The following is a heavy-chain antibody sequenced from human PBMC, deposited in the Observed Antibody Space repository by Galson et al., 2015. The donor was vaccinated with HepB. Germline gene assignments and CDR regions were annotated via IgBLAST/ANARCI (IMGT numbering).Heavy chain of an antibody. CDR3: ARDFMYYDFWSGYYRGGFDY. D-gene: IGHD3-3*01. V-gene: IGHV3-53*01. Sequence: LRLSCAASGFTVSSNYMSWVRQAPGKGLEWVSVIYSGGSTYYADSVKGRFTISRDNSKNTLYLQMNSLRAEDTAVYYCARDFMYYDFWSGYYRGGFDYWGQGTLVTVSS. CDR1: GFTVSSNY. CDR2: IYSGGST. J-gene: IGHJ4*02.